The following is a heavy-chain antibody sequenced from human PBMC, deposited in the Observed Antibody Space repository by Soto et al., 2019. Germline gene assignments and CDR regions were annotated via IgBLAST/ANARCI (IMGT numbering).Heavy chain of an antibody. V-gene: IGHV3-30-3*01. J-gene: IGHJ6*02. CDR2: ISYDGSNK. CDR1: GFTFSSYA. D-gene: IGHD4-17*01. Sequence: QVQLVESGGGVVQPGRSLRLSCAASGFTFSSYAMHWVRQAPGKGLEWVAVISYDGSNKYYADSVKGRFTISRDNTKNTLYLQMNSLRAEDTAVSYCARDQERRHDYGDYGDGMDVWGQGTTVTVSS. CDR3: ARDQERRHDYGDYGDGMDV.